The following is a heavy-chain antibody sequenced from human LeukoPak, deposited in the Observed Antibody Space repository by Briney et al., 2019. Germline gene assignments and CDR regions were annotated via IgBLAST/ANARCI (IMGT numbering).Heavy chain of an antibody. V-gene: IGHV3-30*18. Sequence: GGSLRLSCAASGFTFSSYAMSWVRQAPGKGLEWVAVISYDGSNKYYADSVKGRFTISRDNSKNTLYLQMNSLRAEDTAVYYCAKLAGVVPAATTPFDYWGQGTLVTVSS. CDR2: ISYDGSNK. J-gene: IGHJ4*02. CDR1: GFTFSSYA. CDR3: AKLAGVVPAATTPFDY. D-gene: IGHD2-2*01.